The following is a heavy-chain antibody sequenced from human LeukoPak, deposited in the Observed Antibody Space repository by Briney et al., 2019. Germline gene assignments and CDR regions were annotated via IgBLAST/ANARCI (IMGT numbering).Heavy chain of an antibody. Sequence: QTGGSLRLSCAASGFTFSSYWMHWVRQAPGKGLVWVSRINSDGSSTSYADSVKGRFTISRDNAKNTLSLQMNSLRAEGTAVYYCARGDIVVVPAASYYFYYGMDVWGQGTTVTVSS. CDR2: INSDGSST. J-gene: IGHJ6*02. V-gene: IGHV3-74*01. CDR3: ARGDIVVVPAASYYFYYGMDV. CDR1: GFTFSSYW. D-gene: IGHD2-2*01.